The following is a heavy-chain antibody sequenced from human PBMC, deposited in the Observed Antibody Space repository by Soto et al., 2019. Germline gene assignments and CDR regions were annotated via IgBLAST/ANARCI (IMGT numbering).Heavy chain of an antibody. CDR1: GYTFTSYE. D-gene: IGHD3-10*01. V-gene: IGHV1-8*01. CDR2: MNPNSGDT. CDR3: ARGELLWFGQLLR. Sequence: QVQLVQSGAEVKKPGASVKVSCKASGYTFTSYEINWVRQATGQGLEGMGWMNPNSGDTGYAQKFQGRVTMTRNTSISTAYMELSSLRSEDTAVDYCARGELLWFGQLLRWGQGTLVTVSS. J-gene: IGHJ4*02.